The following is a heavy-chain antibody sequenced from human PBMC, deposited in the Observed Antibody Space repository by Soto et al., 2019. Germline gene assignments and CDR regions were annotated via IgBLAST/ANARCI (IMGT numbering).Heavy chain of an antibody. Sequence: PSETLSLTCAVSGGSFSGYYWSWIRQPPGKGLEWIGEINHSGSTNYNPSLKSRVTISVDTSKNQFSLKLSSVTAADTAVYYCARVGYDILTGYSLDYWGQGTLVTVSS. CDR1: GGSFSGYY. D-gene: IGHD3-9*01. CDR2: INHSGST. V-gene: IGHV4-34*01. CDR3: ARVGYDILTGYSLDY. J-gene: IGHJ4*02.